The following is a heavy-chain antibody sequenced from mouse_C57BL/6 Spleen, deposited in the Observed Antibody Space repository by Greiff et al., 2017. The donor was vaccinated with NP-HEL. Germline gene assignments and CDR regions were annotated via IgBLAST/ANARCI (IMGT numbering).Heavy chain of an antibody. D-gene: IGHD2-4*01. Sequence: EVKVVESGGGLVKPGGSLKLSCAASGFTFSDYGMHWVRQAPEKGLEWVAYISSGSSTIYYADTVKGRFTISRDNAKNTLFLQMTSLRSEDTAMYYCASGDYGGDYWGQGTSVTVSS. CDR1: GFTFSDYG. V-gene: IGHV5-17*01. J-gene: IGHJ4*01. CDR2: ISSGSSTI. CDR3: ASGDYGGDY.